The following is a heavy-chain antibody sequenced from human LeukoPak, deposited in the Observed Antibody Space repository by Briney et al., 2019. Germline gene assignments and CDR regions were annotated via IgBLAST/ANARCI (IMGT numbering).Heavy chain of an antibody. V-gene: IGHV4-38-2*02. CDR2: IYHSGST. Sequence: SETLSLTCAVSGYPISSGYYWGWIRQPPGKGLEWIGSIYHSGSTYYNPSLKSRVTISVDTSKNQFSLKLSSVTAADTAVYYCARERGTGYYYYYGMDVWGKGTTVTVSS. D-gene: IGHD1-14*01. CDR1: GYPISSGYY. J-gene: IGHJ6*04. CDR3: ARERGTGYYYYYGMDV.